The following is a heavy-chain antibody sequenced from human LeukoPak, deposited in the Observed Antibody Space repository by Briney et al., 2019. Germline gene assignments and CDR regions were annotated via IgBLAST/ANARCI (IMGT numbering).Heavy chain of an antibody. CDR3: AKSNGYGLVDI. D-gene: IGHD3-10*01. J-gene: IGHJ3*02. CDR2: IFYSGST. Sequence: SETLSLTCTVSGGSISTINDYCGRVPQPPGRGLEWIGSIFYSGSTYYSPTLRSRVTISLDPTRNQSSLKLNSVTAADTAVYYCAKSNGYGLVDIWGQGTMVTVSS. CDR1: GGSISTINDY. V-gene: IGHV4-39*07.